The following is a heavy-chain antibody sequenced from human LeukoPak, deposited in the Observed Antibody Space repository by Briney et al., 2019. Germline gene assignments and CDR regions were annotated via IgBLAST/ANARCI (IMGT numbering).Heavy chain of an antibody. CDR2: IYHSGST. Sequence: PSETLSLTCAVSGGSISSSNWWSWVRQPPGKGLEWIGEIYHSGSTNYNPSLKSRVTISVDKSKNQFSLKLSSVTAADTAVYYCARDRRYYDSSGYYYYYGMDVWGQGTTVTVSS. V-gene: IGHV4-4*02. D-gene: IGHD3-22*01. CDR3: ARDRRYYDSSGYYYYYGMDV. J-gene: IGHJ6*02. CDR1: GGSISSSNW.